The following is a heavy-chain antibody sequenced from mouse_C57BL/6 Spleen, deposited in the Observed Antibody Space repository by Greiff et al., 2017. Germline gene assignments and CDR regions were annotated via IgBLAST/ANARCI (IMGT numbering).Heavy chain of an antibody. V-gene: IGHV1-50*01. Sequence: QVQLQQPGAELVKPGASVKLSCKASGYTFTSYWMQWVKQRPGQGLEWIGEIDPSDSYTNYNQKFKGKATLTVDTSSSTAYMQLSSLTSEDSAVYYCARRYGNYDAMDYWGQGTSVTVSS. D-gene: IGHD2-10*02. J-gene: IGHJ4*01. CDR3: ARRYGNYDAMDY. CDR1: GYTFTSYW. CDR2: IDPSDSYT.